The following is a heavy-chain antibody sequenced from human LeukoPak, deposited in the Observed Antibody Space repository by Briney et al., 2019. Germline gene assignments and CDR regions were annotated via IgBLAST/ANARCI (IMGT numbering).Heavy chain of an antibody. D-gene: IGHD2-21*01. V-gene: IGHV4-34*01. J-gene: IGHJ4*02. CDR2: ISHSGST. Sequence: PGGSLRLSCAASGFNFRAYTMNWVRQPPGKELEWIGEISHSGSTGYNSSLKSRVTISVDKSKNQFSLKLSSVTAADTAVYYCARGRFGIVVIDYWGQGTRVTVSS. CDR3: ARGRFGIVVIDY. CDR1: GFNFRAYT.